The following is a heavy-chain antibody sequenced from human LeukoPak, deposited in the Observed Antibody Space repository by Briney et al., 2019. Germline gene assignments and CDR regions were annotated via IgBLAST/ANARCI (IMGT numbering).Heavy chain of an antibody. D-gene: IGHD5-12*01. CDR1: GFTFTNYG. CDR2: ITAYDDNT. CDR3: ARVRGYSGYDFPTDH. Sequence: ASVKVSCKASGFTFTNYGFTWVRQAPGQGLEWLGWITAYDDNTDYAQSLQGRVTITTDTSTSTVYLELRSLRSDDAAVYFCARVRGYSGYDFPTDHWGQGTLVTVSS. V-gene: IGHV1-18*01. J-gene: IGHJ5*02.